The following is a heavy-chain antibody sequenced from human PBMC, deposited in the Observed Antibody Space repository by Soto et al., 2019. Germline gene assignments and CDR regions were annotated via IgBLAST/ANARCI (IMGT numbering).Heavy chain of an antibody. CDR2: IFSSGST. V-gene: IGHV4-4*07. J-gene: IGHJ4*02. Sequence: SETLSLTCTVSGGSINTFYWSWVRQPAGKGLEWIGRIFSSGSTSFNPSLESRVAMSVDTSKNHFSLNLSSVTAADMAVYYCAREGSYSAYNFAHGIQLWSFDFWGQGSLVTVSS. CDR1: GGSINTFY. D-gene: IGHD5-12*01. CDR3: AREGSYSAYNFAHGIQLWSFDF.